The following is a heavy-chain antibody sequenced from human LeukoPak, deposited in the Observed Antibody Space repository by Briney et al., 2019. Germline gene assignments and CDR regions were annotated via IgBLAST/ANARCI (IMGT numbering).Heavy chain of an antibody. CDR3: ARENNRAPDY. J-gene: IGHJ4*02. D-gene: IGHD1/OR15-1a*01. CDR2: IYYTGSS. V-gene: IGHV4-59*01. CDR1: SASMSTYY. Sequence: PSETLSLTCTVSSASMSTYYWSWIRQSPGRGLEWIGCIYYTGSSIYNPSFKSRVTMSVDTSKNQFSLKLTSVTAADTAVYYCARENNRAPDYWGQGTLVTVSS.